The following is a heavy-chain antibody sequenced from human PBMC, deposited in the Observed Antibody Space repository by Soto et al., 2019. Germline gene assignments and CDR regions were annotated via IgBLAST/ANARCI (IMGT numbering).Heavy chain of an antibody. Sequence: PSVKVSCKASGYTFTSYDINWVRQATGQGLEWMGWMNPNSGNTGYAQKFQGRVTMTRNTSISTAYMELSSLRSEDTAVYYCARDRRDFWSGYSNWFDPWGQGTLVTVSS. CDR3: ARDRRDFWSGYSNWFDP. CDR2: MNPNSGNT. CDR1: GYTFTSYD. J-gene: IGHJ5*02. D-gene: IGHD3-3*01. V-gene: IGHV1-8*01.